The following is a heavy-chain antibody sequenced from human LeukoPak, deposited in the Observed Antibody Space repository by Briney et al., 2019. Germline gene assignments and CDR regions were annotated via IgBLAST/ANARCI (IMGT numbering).Heavy chain of an antibody. CDR3: ARDDALLGGTFFDY. CDR1: GGSISSYY. D-gene: IGHD3-16*01. J-gene: IGHJ4*02. V-gene: IGHV4-4*07. Sequence: SETLSLTCTVSGGSISSYYWSWTRQPAGKGLEWIGRIYTSGSTNYNPSLKSRVTMSVDTSKNQFSLKLSSVTAADTAVYYCARDDALLGGTFFDYWGQGTLVTVSS. CDR2: IYTSGST.